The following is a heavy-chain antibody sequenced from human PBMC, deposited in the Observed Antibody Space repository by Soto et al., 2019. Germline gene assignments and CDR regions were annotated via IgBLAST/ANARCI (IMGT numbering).Heavy chain of an antibody. D-gene: IGHD2-15*01. CDR1: GGTFSSYT. CDR3: ARDSGSQTFDY. V-gene: IGHV1-69*08. CDR2: IIPILGIA. J-gene: IGHJ4*02. Sequence: QVQLVQSGAEVKKPGSSVKVSCKASGGTFSSYTISWVRQAPGQGLEWMGRIIPILGIANYAQKFQGRVTITADKSTSTAYRELSSLRSEDTAVYYCARDSGSQTFDYWGQGTLVTVSS.